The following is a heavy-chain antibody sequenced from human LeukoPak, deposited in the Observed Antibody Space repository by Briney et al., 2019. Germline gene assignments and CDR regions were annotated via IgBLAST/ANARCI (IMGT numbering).Heavy chain of an antibody. CDR1: GYTFTGYY. J-gene: IGHJ4*02. CDR2: INPNSGGT. D-gene: IGHD4-17*01. CDR3: ARDRGDYGRVFDY. V-gene: IGHV1-2*02. Sequence: ASVKVSCTASGYTFTGYYMHPVRQPPGQGLEVMGWINPNSGGTNYAQHFKSRVTMIREKSISTAYMELSRLISDDTAVYYCARDRGDYGRVFDYWGQGTLVTVSS.